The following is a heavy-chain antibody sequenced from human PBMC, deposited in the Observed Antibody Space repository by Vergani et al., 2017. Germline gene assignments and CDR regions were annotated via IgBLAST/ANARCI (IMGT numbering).Heavy chain of an antibody. J-gene: IGHJ5*02. CDR1: GGSISSYY. D-gene: IGHD5-24*01. V-gene: IGHV4-59*01. CDR3: ARSGRWLQFRNWFDP. Sequence: QVQLQESGPVLVKPSETLSLTCTVSGGSISSYYWSWIRQPPGKGLEWIGYIYYSGSTNYNPSLKSRVTISVDTSKNQFSLKLSSVTAADTAVYYCARSGRWLQFRNWFDPWGQGTLVTVSS. CDR2: IYYSGST.